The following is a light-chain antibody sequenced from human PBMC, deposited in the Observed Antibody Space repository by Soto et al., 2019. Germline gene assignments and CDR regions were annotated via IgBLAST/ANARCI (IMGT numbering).Light chain of an antibody. CDR2: RND. CDR3: AAWDDTLHGPV. CDR1: SSNLGTNT. Sequence: QSVLTQPPSASGTPGQRVVVSCSGSSSNLGTNTATWYQQLPGTAPKLLISRNDQRPSGVPDRFSGSKSGTSASLAISGLQSEDEADYYCAAWDDTLHGPVFGGGTK. J-gene: IGLJ2*01. V-gene: IGLV1-44*01.